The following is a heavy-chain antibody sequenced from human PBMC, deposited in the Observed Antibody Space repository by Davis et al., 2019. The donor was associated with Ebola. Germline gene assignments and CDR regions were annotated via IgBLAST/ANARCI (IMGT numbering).Heavy chain of an antibody. J-gene: IGHJ4*02. V-gene: IGHV3-33*01. CDR3: ARGALGVTTRHFDY. D-gene: IGHD4-17*01. CDR2: IWYDGSKK. CDR1: GFTFSSYG. Sequence: GSLRLSCAASGFTFSSYGMHWVRRAPGKGLEWVAVIWYDGSKKYYADSVKGRFTISRDNSKNTLYLEMNSLRAEDTAVYYCARGALGVTTRHFDYWGQGTLVTVSS.